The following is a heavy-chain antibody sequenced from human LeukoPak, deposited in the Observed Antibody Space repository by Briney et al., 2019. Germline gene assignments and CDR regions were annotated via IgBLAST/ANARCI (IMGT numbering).Heavy chain of an antibody. CDR2: ITGSGDKT. CDR3: ASRDPCSGGTCYALAY. Sequence: GSLRLSCADPGFTFSRHGMHWVRQAPGKALEWVSAITGSGDKTYYADAVKGRFTISRDNSKNTLYLQMNSLTAEDTAIYYCASRDPCSGGTCYALAYWGQGALVTVSS. D-gene: IGHD2-15*01. CDR1: GFTFSRHG. V-gene: IGHV3-23*01. J-gene: IGHJ4*02.